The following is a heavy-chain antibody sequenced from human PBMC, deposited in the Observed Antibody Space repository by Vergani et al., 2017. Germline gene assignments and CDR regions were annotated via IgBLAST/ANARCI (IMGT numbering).Heavy chain of an antibody. Sequence: QVQLVQSGAEVKKPGASVKVSCKASGYTFTSYAMHWVRQAPGQRLEWMGWINAGNGNTKYSQKFQGRVTITRDTSASTAYMELSSLRSEDTAVYYCARNRFTVTTVGYNWFDPGGEGTLVTVSS. CDR2: INAGNGNT. CDR3: ARNRFTVTTVGYNWFDP. J-gene: IGHJ5*02. V-gene: IGHV1-3*01. D-gene: IGHD4-11*01. CDR1: GYTFTSYA.